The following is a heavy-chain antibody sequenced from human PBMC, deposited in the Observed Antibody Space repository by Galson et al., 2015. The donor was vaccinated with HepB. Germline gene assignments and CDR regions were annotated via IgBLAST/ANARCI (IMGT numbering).Heavy chain of an antibody. D-gene: IGHD2-2*01. CDR1: GYGFTSYW. J-gene: IGHJ4*02. CDR2: VYPGDSDT. CDR3: ARGSSSFFDL. V-gene: IGHV5-51*01. Sequence: QSGAEVKKSGESLKIYCKGSGYGFTSYWIGWVRQMPDKGLEWMGLVYPGDSDTRYSPSFQGQVTISVDKSISTAYLQWSSLKASDTAMYYCARGSSSFFDLWGQGTLLTVYS.